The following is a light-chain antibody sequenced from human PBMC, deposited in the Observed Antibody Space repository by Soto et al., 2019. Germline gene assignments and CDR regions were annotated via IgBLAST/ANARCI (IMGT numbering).Light chain of an antibody. CDR1: NSDVGGYNA. Sequence: QSVLTQPASVSGSPGQTITISCTGSNSDVGGYNAVSWYQQHPGKAPKFMIYEVSNRPPGVSNRFSGSKSGNTASLTISGLQAEDEADYYCTSYTSSSTWVFGGGTQLTVL. CDR2: EVS. J-gene: IGLJ7*01. CDR3: TSYTSSSTWV. V-gene: IGLV2-14*01.